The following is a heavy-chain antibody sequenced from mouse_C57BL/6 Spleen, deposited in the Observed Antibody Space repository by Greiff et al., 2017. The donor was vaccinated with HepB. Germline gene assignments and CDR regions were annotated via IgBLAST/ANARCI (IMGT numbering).Heavy chain of an antibody. J-gene: IGHJ1*03. D-gene: IGHD1-1*01. Sequence: EVQLQQSGPELVKPGASVKMSCKASGYTFTDYNMHWVKQSHGKSLEWIGYINPNNGGTSYNQKFKGKATLTVNKSSSTAYMELRSLTSEDSAVYYCARLGIIITVVGYFDVWGTGTTVTVSS. CDR3: ARLGIIITVVGYFDV. V-gene: IGHV1-22*01. CDR2: INPNNGGT. CDR1: GYTFTDYN.